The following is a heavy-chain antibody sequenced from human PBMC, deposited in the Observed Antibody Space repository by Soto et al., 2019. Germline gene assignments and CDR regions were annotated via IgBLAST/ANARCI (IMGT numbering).Heavy chain of an antibody. CDR3: ARHNNYSPAPGSYYYYGYDV. CDR1: GGTFSSYA. V-gene: IGHV1-69*13. J-gene: IGHJ6*02. Sequence: ASVKVSCKASGGTFSSYAIRWVRQAPGQGLEWMGGIIPSFGTANYAQKFQGKVTSTADEATSPAYMGVSSLRSEDTAGYYCARHNNYSPAPGSYYYYGYDVWGQGTTVTVSS. D-gene: IGHD4-4*01. CDR2: IIPSFGTA.